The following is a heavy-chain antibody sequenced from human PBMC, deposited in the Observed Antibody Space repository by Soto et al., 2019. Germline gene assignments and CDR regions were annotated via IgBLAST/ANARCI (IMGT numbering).Heavy chain of an antibody. CDR1: GYTFTSYD. D-gene: IGHD2-15*01. J-gene: IGHJ3*02. V-gene: IGHV1-8*01. CDR3: ARGHPGYCSGGSCYEPEDAFDI. Sequence: ASVKVSCKASGYTFTSYDINWVRQATGRGLEWMGWMNPNSGNTGYAQKFQGRVTMTRNTSISTAYMELSSLRSEDTAVYYCARGHPGYCSGGSCYEPEDAFDIWGQGTMVTVSS. CDR2: MNPNSGNT.